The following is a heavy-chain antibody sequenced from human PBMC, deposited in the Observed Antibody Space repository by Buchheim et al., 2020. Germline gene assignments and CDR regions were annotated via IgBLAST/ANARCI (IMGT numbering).Heavy chain of an antibody. J-gene: IGHJ4*02. CDR2: SSSSGSTI. V-gene: IGHV3-11*01. CDR1: GFTFSDYY. CDR3: ARAIPTYYYDSSGYWGPSGGPYYFDY. D-gene: IGHD3-22*01. Sequence: QVQLVESGGGLVKPGGSLRLSCAASGFTFSDYYMSWIRQAPGKGLEWVSYSSSSGSTIYYADSVKGRFTISRHNAHNSLYLQMNSLRAEDTAVYYCARAIPTYYYDSSGYWGPSGGPYYFDYWGQGTL.